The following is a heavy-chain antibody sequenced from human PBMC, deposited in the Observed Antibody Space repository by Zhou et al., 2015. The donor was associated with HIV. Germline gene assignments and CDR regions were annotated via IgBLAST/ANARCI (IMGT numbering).Heavy chain of an antibody. CDR2: IIPIFGTA. Sequence: QVQLVQSGAEVKKPGSSVKVSCKASGGTFSRYGITWVRQAPGQGLEWMGGIIPIFGTANYAQKFQGRVTITADESTSTAYMELSSLRSGDTAVYYCARSMVRGISGTPLNMDVWGQGTTVTVSS. CDR1: GGTFSRYG. V-gene: IGHV1-69*12. D-gene: IGHD3-10*01. CDR3: ARSMVRGISGTPLNMDV. J-gene: IGHJ6*02.